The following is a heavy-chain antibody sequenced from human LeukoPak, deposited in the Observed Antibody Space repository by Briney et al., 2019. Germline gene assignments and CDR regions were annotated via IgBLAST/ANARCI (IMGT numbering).Heavy chain of an antibody. V-gene: IGHV3-21*01. J-gene: IGHJ4*02. CDR2: ISSSSSYI. D-gene: IGHD3-10*01. CDR1: GFTFSSYS. Sequence: GGSLRLSCAASGFTFSSYSMNWVRQAPGKGLEWVSSISSSSSYIYYADSVKGRLTISRDNAKNSLYLQMDSLRAEDTAVYYCARDFHSGVRGVILKYFDYWGQGTLVTVSS. CDR3: ARDFHSGVRGVILKYFDY.